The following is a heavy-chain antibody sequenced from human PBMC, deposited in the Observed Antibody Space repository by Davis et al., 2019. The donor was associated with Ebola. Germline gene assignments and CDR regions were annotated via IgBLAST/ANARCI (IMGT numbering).Heavy chain of an antibody. CDR2: INPNSGGT. CDR3: ARGRSNWNHYSADVDY. CDR1: GYTFIEYY. Sequence: AASVKVSCKASGYTFIEYYIHWVRQAPGQGLEWMGRINPNSGGTNYAQKFQGRVTMTRDTSISTAYMELSKLRSDDTAVYYCARGRSNWNHYSADVDYWGQGTLVTVSS. J-gene: IGHJ4*02. D-gene: IGHD1-14*01. V-gene: IGHV1-2*06.